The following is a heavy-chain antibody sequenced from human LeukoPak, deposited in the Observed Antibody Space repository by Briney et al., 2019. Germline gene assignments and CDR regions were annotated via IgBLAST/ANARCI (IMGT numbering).Heavy chain of an antibody. V-gene: IGHV3-23*01. D-gene: IGHD4-23*01. Sequence: GGALRPSLGAPLITLGKFSLSWVRQAPGQGLGVVFPIIGGGSSKFYADSVNGRFTVSRDNSKSSLFLHMTNLRAEDTAIYYCATHPGPYGANPFNSWGQGALVTVAS. CDR1: LITLGKFS. CDR2: IIGGGSSK. J-gene: IGHJ4*02. CDR3: ATHPGPYGANPFNS.